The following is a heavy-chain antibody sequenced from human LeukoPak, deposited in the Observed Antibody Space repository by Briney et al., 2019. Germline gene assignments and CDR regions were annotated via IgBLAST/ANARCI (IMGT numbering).Heavy chain of an antibody. CDR1: GGSVFIGGFY. Sequence: AQTLSLTCTVSGGSVFIGGFYWSWIRQHPGKSLEWIGCIYYSGSTYYNPYLKSRVTISIDTSKHQFSLKLSSVAAADTAVYYCARDPRGNGYGLGYFDYWGKGILVTVSS. CDR3: ARDPRGNGYGLGYFDY. CDR2: IYYSGST. V-gene: IGHV4-31*03. D-gene: IGHD5-18*01. J-gene: IGHJ4*02.